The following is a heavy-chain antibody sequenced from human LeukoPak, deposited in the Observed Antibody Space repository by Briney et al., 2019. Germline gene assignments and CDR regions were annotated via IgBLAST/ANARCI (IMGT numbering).Heavy chain of an antibody. Sequence: AGASLEISCKGFGSSFTSNWIGWVRPLPGKGLEWMGIIYPGDSDTRYSPSFQGQVTISADKSISTAYLQWSSLKASDTAMYYCATPLGGIDSWGQGTLVTVSS. D-gene: IGHD4-23*01. CDR1: GSSFTSNW. CDR3: ATPLGGIDS. CDR2: IYPGDSDT. V-gene: IGHV5-51*01. J-gene: IGHJ4*02.